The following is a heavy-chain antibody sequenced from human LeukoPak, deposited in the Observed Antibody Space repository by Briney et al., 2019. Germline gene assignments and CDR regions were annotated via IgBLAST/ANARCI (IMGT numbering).Heavy chain of an antibody. CDR2: IYYSGST. CDR3: ARGPSSHYYYYGMDV. Sequence: SETLSLTCTVSGGSISSGGYYWSWIRQHPGKGLEWIGYIYYSGSTYYNPSLKSRVTISVDTSKNQFSLKLSSVTAADTAVYYCARGPSSHYYYYGMDVWGQGTTVTVSS. D-gene: IGHD6-19*01. CDR1: GGSISSGGYY. V-gene: IGHV4-31*03. J-gene: IGHJ6*02.